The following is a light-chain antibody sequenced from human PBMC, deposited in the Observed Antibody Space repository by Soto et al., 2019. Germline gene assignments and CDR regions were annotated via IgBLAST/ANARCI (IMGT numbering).Light chain of an antibody. CDR1: QSVSSEK. J-gene: IGKJ4*01. CDR2: GAS. V-gene: IGKV3-20*01. CDR3: QQYGSSLLT. Sequence: EIVLTQSPGTLSLSPGERASLSCRASQSVSSEKLAWYQQKPGQAPRLLIFGASGRATGIQERFSGSGSGTDFSLTISRLEPEDSAVYYCQQYGSSLLTFGGGTKVDIK.